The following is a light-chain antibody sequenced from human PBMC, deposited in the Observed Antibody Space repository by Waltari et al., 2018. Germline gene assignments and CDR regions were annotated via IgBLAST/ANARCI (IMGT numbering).Light chain of an antibody. CDR3: QNHERLPAT. V-gene: IGKV3-20*01. CDR2: GAS. J-gene: IGKJ1*01. CDR1: QSIGRY. Sequence: EIVLTQSPGTLSLSPGERATLSCRASQSIGRYLAWYQQKPDQAPRLIIYGASSRATGIPDRFSGSGSGTDFSLTISRLEPEDFAVYYCQNHERLPATFGQGTKVEIK.